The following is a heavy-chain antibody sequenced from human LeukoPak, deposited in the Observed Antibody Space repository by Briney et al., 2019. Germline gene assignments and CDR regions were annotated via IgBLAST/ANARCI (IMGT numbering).Heavy chain of an antibody. CDR3: TKGTHNSAWLFDS. V-gene: IGHV3-49*04. J-gene: IGHJ4*02. CDR2: VRSKAHGGTT. CDR1: GFTLDDYD. Sequence: TGRSLRLSCTTSGFTLDDYDMNWVRQAPGKGLEWVGFVRSKAHGGTTEYAASVKGRFTISRDDSKGIAYLQMNSLRTEDTAIYYCTKGTHNSAWLFDSWGQGTLVTVSS. D-gene: IGHD6-19*01.